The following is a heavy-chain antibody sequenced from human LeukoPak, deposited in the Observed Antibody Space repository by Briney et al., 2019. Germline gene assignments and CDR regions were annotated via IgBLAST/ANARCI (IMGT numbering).Heavy chain of an antibody. D-gene: IGHD4-17*01. J-gene: IGHJ6*03. CDR2: ISSSSSYI. CDR1: GFTFSSYS. Sequence: GGSLRLSCAASGFTFSSYSMNWVRQAPGKGLEWVSSISSSSSYIYYADSVKGRFTISRDNSKNTLYLQMNSLRAEDTAVYYRARDSYGDSAIMGRYYYYYMDVWGKGTTVTVSS. V-gene: IGHV3-21*01. CDR3: ARDSYGDSAIMGRYYYYYMDV.